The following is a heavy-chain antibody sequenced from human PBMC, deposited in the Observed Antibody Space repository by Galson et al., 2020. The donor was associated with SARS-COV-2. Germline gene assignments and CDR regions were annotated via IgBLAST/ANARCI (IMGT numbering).Heavy chain of an antibody. J-gene: IGHJ6*02. CDR2: IKQDGSEK. V-gene: IGHV3-7*05. CDR1: GFTFSSYW. D-gene: IGHD3-10*01. Sequence: TGGSLRLSCAASGFTFSSYWMSWVRQAPGKGLEWVANIKQDGSEKYYVDSVKGRFTISRHNAKNSLYLQMNSLRAEDTAVYYCERDGSGVACNYRVYGLHVWGQGTLVTVS. CDR3: ERDGSGVACNYRVYGLHV.